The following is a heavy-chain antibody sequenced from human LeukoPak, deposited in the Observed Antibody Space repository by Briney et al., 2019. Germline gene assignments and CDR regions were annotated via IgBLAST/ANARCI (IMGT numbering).Heavy chain of an antibody. D-gene: IGHD3-22*01. CDR2: IYYSGST. J-gene: IGHJ4*02. CDR3: ARDLEGYDSSGYYPFGY. V-gene: IGHV4-31*03. CDR1: GGSISSGGYY. Sequence: SETLSLTCTVSGGSISSGGYYWSWIRQHPGKGLEWIRYIYYSGSTYYNPSLKSRVTISVDTSKNQFSLKLSSVTAADTAVYYCARDLEGYDSSGYYPFGYWGQGTLVTVSS.